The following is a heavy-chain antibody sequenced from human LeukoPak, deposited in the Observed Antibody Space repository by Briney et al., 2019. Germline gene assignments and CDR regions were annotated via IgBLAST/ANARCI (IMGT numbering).Heavy chain of an antibody. D-gene: IGHD6-13*01. V-gene: IGHV3-74*01. CDR1: GLSFSGHW. J-gene: IGHJ4*02. Sequence: GGSLRFSCTASGLSFSGHWMHWARQLLGKGLVWVSRISPTGSTTSYADSVKGRFTVSRDNAKNTLYLQVNNLRAEDTAVYYCARGPNSNRSGLDFWGQGTLLTVSS. CDR3: ARGPNSNRSGLDF. CDR2: ISPTGSTT.